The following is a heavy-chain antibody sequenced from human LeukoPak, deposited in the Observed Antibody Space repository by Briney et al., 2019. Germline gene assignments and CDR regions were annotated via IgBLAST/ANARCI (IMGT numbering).Heavy chain of an antibody. CDR3: ARDKDGYNELDY. J-gene: IGHJ4*02. CDR2: IHYSGGT. V-gene: IGHV4-30-4*08. CDR1: GGSISSGDYY. Sequence: PSETLSLTCTVSGGSISSGDYYWSWIRQPPGKGLEWIGYIHYSGGTYYNPSLRSRVTVSVDTSKNQFSLKLSSVNAADTAVYYCARDKDGYNELDYWGQGTLVTVSS. D-gene: IGHD5-24*01.